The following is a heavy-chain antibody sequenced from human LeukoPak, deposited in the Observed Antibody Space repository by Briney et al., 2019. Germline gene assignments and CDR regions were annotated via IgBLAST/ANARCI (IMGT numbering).Heavy chain of an antibody. Sequence: SQTLSLTCALSGDSVSSNSAAWDWLRQSPSRGLEWLGRTYYRSKWYNDYAVSVKSRITINPDTSKNQFSLQLNSVTPEDTAVYYCTRGRDGYNYAYYYGMDVWGQGTTVTVSS. CDR2: TYYRSKWYN. CDR3: TRGRDGYNYAYYYGMDV. D-gene: IGHD5-24*01. CDR1: GDSVSSNSAA. J-gene: IGHJ6*02. V-gene: IGHV6-1*01.